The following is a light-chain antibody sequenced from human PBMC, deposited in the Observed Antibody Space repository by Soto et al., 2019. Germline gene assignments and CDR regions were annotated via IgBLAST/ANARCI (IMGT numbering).Light chain of an antibody. V-gene: IGLV2-14*03. Sequence: HSALTQPASVSGSPGQSITISCSGTSSDIGSYDHVAWYQQFPGKSPKLIIYAVSDRPSGVSDRFSGSKSGISASLTISGLQTEDEADYSCISYTDRQSYLFGTGTKVTVL. CDR1: SSDIGSYDH. CDR2: AVS. CDR3: ISYTDRQSYL. J-gene: IGLJ1*01.